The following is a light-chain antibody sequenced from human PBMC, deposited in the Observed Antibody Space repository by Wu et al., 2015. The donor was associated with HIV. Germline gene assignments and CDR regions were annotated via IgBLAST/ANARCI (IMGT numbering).Light chain of an antibody. CDR3: QYRTT. CDR2: GAS. J-gene: IGKJ5*01. V-gene: IGKV3-15*01. CDR1: QSVSSY. Sequence: EIVMTQSPATLSVSPGERATLSCRASQSVSSYLAWYQQKPGQAPRLLIYGASTRATGIPPRFSGRGSETDFTLTISSLESEDFALYYCQYRTTFGQGTRLESK.